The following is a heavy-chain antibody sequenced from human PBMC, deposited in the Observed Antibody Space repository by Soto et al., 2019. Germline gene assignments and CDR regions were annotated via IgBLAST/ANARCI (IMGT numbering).Heavy chain of an antibody. CDR1: GFMFSAYW. V-gene: IGHV3-30-3*01. CDR3: ARDGGPGGFDY. CDR2: ISYDGSNK. J-gene: IGHJ4*02. D-gene: IGHD3-10*01. Sequence: PGGSLRLSCAASGFMFSAYWMSWVRQAPGKGLEWVAVISYDGSNKYYADSVKGRFTISRDNSKNTLYLQMNSLRAEDTAVYYCARDGGPGGFDYWGQGTLVTVSS.